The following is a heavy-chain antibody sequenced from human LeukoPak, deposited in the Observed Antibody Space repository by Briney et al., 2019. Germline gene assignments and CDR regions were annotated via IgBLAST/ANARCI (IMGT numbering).Heavy chain of an antibody. CDR3: ARDFLAFTSIYGMDV. CDR2: IKQDGSEK. Sequence: GGSLRLSCAASGFTFSSYWMSWVRQAPGKGLEWVANIKQDGSEKYYVDSVKGRFTISRDNGKNSLYLQMNSLRAEDMDVYYCARDFLAFTSIYGMDVWGKGTTVTVSS. J-gene: IGHJ6*04. CDR1: GFTFSSYW. V-gene: IGHV3-7*03.